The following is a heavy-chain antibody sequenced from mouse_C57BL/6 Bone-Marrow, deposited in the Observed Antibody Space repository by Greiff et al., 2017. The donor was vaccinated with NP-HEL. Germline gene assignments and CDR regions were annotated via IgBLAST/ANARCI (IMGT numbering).Heavy chain of an antibody. CDR1: GYTFTDYE. Sequence: QVQLQQSGAELVRPGASVTLSCKASGYTFTDYEMHWVKQTPVHGLEWIGAIDPETGGTAYNQKFKGKAILTADKSSSTAYMELRSLTSEDSAVYYGTRLTYDYDALYAMDYWGQGTSVTVSS. D-gene: IGHD2-4*01. J-gene: IGHJ4*01. CDR3: TRLTYDYDALYAMDY. V-gene: IGHV1-15*01. CDR2: IDPETGGT.